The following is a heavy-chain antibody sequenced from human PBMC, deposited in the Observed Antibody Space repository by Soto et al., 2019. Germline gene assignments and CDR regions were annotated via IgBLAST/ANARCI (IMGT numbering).Heavy chain of an antibody. CDR2: VNPKRGDA. J-gene: IGHJ2*01. V-gene: IGHV1-2*02. CDR1: GYKCTDYY. CDR3: AREPGSPGRYWYLDL. D-gene: IGHD6-13*01. Sequence: QVLLVQSGAEVKKPGASVKVSCKASGYKCTDYYIHWVRQAPGQGLEWLGWVNPKRGDAVSAQKLQGGVTMTRDTATTTAYVEGNRRKADDTASYYGAREPGSPGRYWYLDLWGRGPRVTVSS.